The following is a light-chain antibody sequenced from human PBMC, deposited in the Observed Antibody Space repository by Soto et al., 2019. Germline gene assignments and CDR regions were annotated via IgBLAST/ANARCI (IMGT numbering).Light chain of an antibody. CDR2: EVS. V-gene: IGLV2-8*01. Sequence: QSALTQPPSASGSPGQSVTISCTGASSDVGGYNYVSWYQQHPGKAPKLMTYEVSKRPSGVPDRFSGSKSGNTASLTVSGLQAEDEADYFCSSYAGNGYVLGTGTKLTVL. J-gene: IGLJ1*01. CDR1: SSDVGGYNY. CDR3: SSYAGNGYV.